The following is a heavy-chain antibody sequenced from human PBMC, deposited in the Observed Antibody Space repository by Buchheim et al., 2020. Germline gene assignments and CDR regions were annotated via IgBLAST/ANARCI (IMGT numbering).Heavy chain of an antibody. J-gene: IGHJ6*02. CDR2: IYSGGNI. Sequence: VQLVESGGDVIQPGGSLRLSCAVSGVTVSSSYMSWVRQAPGKGLEWVSVIYSGGNIYYSDSVKGRFTISRDNSNNTLYLQMNSLRAEDTAIYYCARDRFDGGSRREGMDVWGQGTT. V-gene: IGHV3-53*01. CDR1: GVTVSSSY. CDR3: ARDRFDGGSRREGMDV. D-gene: IGHD3-9*01.